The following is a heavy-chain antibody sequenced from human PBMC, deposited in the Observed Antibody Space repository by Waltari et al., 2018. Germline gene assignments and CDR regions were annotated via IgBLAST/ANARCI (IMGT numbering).Heavy chain of an antibody. Sequence: QLQLQESGPGLVKPSETLSLTCTVSGGSISSSSYYWGWIRQPPGKGLEWIGSIYYSESNYYTPSLKSRVTISVDTSKNQFSLKLSSVTAADTAVYYCARHPAMTIMLWYFDLWGRGTLVTVSS. CDR1: GGSISSSSYY. J-gene: IGHJ2*01. V-gene: IGHV4-39*01. CDR3: ARHPAMTIMLWYFDL. D-gene: IGHD2-8*01. CDR2: IYYSESN.